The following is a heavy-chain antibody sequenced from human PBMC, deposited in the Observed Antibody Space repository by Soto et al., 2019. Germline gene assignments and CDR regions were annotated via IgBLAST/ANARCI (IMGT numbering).Heavy chain of an antibody. Sequence: LRLSFVASGFTFSDYNMNWLRQTPGKGLEWVSSIASRSNYIYYADSLKGRFTVSRDNARNSLYLQVDNLRAEDTAVYYCARNRRIAVEMDVWGQGTTVTVSS. CDR3: ARNRRIAVEMDV. D-gene: IGHD2-21*01. CDR2: IASRSNYI. CDR1: GFTFSDYN. J-gene: IGHJ6*02. V-gene: IGHV3-21*01.